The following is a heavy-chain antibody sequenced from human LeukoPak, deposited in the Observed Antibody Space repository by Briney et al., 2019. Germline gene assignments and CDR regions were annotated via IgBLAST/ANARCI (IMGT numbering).Heavy chain of an antibody. CDR3: ARIISIYYMDV. J-gene: IGHJ6*03. D-gene: IGHD3-10*01. Sequence: TGGSLRLSCAASGFTVSSNYMSWVRQAPGKGLEWVSVIYSGGSTYYADSVKGRITISRDNSKNTLYLQMNSLRAEDTAVYYCARIISIYYMDVWGKGTTVTVSS. CDR2: IYSGGST. V-gene: IGHV3-66*02. CDR1: GFTVSSNY.